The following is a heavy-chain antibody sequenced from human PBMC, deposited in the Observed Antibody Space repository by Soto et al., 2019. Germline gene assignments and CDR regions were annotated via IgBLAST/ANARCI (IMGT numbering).Heavy chain of an antibody. CDR2: MFYTGST. CDR1: GASITSGRSY. D-gene: IGHD5-12*01. Sequence: QVQLQESGPGLVKPSQTLSLTCTVSGASITSGRSYWSWIRQHPGKGLEWIGYMFYTGSTYYHPSLKSRVNIPADTSKNQCSLRLSSVTPADTAVYYCARDNGYGHFDSWGQGTLVTVSS. J-gene: IGHJ4*02. V-gene: IGHV4-31*03. CDR3: ARDNGYGHFDS.